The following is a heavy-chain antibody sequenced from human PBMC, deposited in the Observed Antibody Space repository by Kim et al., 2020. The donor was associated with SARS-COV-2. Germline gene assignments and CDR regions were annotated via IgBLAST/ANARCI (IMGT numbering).Heavy chain of an antibody. CDR1: GGSISSYY. D-gene: IGHD3-10*01. J-gene: IGHJ3*02. CDR2: IYYSGST. CDR3: ARLFLVWFGPDAFDI. V-gene: IGHV4-59*01. Sequence: SETLSLTCTVSGGSISSYYWSWIRQPPGKGLEWIGYIYYSGSTNYNPSLKSRVTISVDTSKNQFSLKLSSVTAADTAVYYCARLFLVWFGPDAFDIWGQGTMVTVSS.